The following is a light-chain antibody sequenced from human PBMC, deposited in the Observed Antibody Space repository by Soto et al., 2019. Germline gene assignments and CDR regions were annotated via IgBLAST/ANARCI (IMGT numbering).Light chain of an antibody. CDR1: QSVSSN. J-gene: IGKJ5*01. V-gene: IGKV3D-15*01. Sequence: EIVMTQSPATLSVSPGERATLSCRASQSVSSNLAWYQQKPGQAPRLLIYGASTRATGIADRFSGGGSGTDFTLTISRLEPEDFAVYYCQQRSNWPITFGQGTRLEIK. CDR2: GAS. CDR3: QQRSNWPIT.